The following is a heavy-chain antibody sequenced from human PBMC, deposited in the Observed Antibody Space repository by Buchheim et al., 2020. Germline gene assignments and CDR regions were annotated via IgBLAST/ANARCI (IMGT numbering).Heavy chain of an antibody. CDR3: TTEIVLMVYGGAYWTVPY. J-gene: IGHJ4*02. Sequence: EVQLVESGGGLVKPGGSLRLSCAASGFTFSNAWMSWVRQAPGKGLEWVGRIKSKTDGGTTDYAAPVKGSFTISRDDSKNTLYLQMNSLKTEDTAVYYCTTEIVLMVYGGAYWTVPYWGQGTL. V-gene: IGHV3-15*01. D-gene: IGHD2-8*01. CDR1: GFTFSNAW. CDR2: IKSKTDGGTT.